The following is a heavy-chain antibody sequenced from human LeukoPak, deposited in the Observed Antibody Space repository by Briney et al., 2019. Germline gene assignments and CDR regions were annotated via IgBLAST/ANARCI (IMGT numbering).Heavy chain of an antibody. CDR1: GYSISSGYY. D-gene: IGHD2-15*01. CDR2: IYHSGST. V-gene: IGHV4-38-2*01. Sequence: SETLSLTCAVSGYSISSGYYWGWIRQPPGKGLEWIGSIYHSGSTYYNPSLKSRVTISVDTSKNQFSLKLSSVTAADTAVYYCARGIVVVVAATRADAFDIWGQGAIVTVSS. J-gene: IGHJ3*02. CDR3: ARGIVVVVAATRADAFDI.